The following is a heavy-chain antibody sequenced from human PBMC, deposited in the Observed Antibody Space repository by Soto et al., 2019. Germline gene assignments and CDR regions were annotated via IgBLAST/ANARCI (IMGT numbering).Heavy chain of an antibody. V-gene: IGHV3-15*01. Sequence: GGSLRLSCAASGFTFSNAWMSWVRQAPGKGLEWVGRIKSKTDGGTTDYAAPVKGRFTISRDDSKNTLYLQMNSLKTEDTAVYYCTTTGHYDFWSGYLPLGYYGMDVWGQGTTVTVSS. J-gene: IGHJ6*02. CDR2: IKSKTDGGTT. D-gene: IGHD3-3*01. CDR3: TTTGHYDFWSGYLPLGYYGMDV. CDR1: GFTFSNAW.